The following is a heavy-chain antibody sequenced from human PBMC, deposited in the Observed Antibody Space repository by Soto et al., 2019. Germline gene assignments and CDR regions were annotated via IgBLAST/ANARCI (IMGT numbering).Heavy chain of an antibody. CDR3: AKDHPRIAVAGPFDP. Sequence: HPGGPLRLSCAASGFTFSSYAMSWVRQDPGKGLEWVSAISGSGGSTYYADSVKGRFTISRDNSKNTLYLQMNSLRAEDTAVYYCAKDHPRIAVAGPFDPWGQGTLVTVSS. D-gene: IGHD6-19*01. CDR2: ISGSGGST. J-gene: IGHJ5*02. V-gene: IGHV3-23*01. CDR1: GFTFSSYA.